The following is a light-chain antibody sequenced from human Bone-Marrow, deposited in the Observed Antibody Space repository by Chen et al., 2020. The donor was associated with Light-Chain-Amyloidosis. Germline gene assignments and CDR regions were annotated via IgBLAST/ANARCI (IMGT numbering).Light chain of an antibody. CDR1: SGSIATNY. V-gene: IGLV6-57*01. Sequence: NFMLTQPHSVSESPWKTVILPCTRSSGSIATNYVQWYQHRPGRSPTTVIYEDDQRPSGVPDRFSGSIDRSTNSASLTISGLKTEDEADYYCQSYQGSSQGVFGGGTKLTVL. J-gene: IGLJ3*02. CDR3: QSYQGSSQGV. CDR2: EDD.